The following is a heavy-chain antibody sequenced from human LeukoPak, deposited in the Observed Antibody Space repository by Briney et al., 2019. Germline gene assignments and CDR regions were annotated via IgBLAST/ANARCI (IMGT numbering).Heavy chain of an antibody. J-gene: IGHJ3*01. V-gene: IGHV3-30*02. CDR1: GFTFSNYG. CDR2: IPYDGSKT. D-gene: IGHD2/OR15-2a*01. Sequence: GGSLRLSCAASGFTFSNYGMHWVRQGPGKGLEWVASIPYDGSKTYYADSVKGRFTISRDNSKNTLYLQMNRLRAEDTAMYFCAKEFSMNREIIRDAFDVWGQGTMVTVSS. CDR3: AKEFSMNREIIRDAFDV.